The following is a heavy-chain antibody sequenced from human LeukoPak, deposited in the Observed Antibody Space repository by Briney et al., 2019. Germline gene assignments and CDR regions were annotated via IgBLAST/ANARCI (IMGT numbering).Heavy chain of an antibody. CDR1: GFTFSSYG. CDR2: ISSNGGST. CDR3: VKRKSIFGVVIDYYFDY. Sequence: GGSLRLSCSASGFTFSSYGMHWVRQAPGKGLEYVSAISSNGGSTYYADSVKGRFTFSRDNSKNTLYLQMSSLRAEDTAVYYCVKRKSIFGVVIDYYFDYWGQGTLVTVSS. J-gene: IGHJ4*02. V-gene: IGHV3-64D*06. D-gene: IGHD3-3*01.